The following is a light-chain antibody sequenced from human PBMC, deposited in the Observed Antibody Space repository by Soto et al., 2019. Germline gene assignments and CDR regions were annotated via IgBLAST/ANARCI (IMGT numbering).Light chain of an antibody. J-gene: IGKJ1*01. CDR2: HAS. V-gene: IGKV1-5*01. Sequence: IQLTQSPSTLPASVGDRVTLTCRASESISSWLAWYQHKPGTAPKLLIYHASILETAVPSRFSANGSGTEFTLTISSLQPSDFATYYCQQYRTYSFGQGTKVDIK. CDR3: QQYRTYS. CDR1: ESISSW.